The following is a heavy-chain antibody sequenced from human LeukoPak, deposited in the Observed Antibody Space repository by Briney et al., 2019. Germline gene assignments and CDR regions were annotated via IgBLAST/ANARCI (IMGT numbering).Heavy chain of an antibody. CDR1: GFTFSSYS. Sequence: GGSLRLSCAASGFTFSSYSMNWVRQAPGKGLEWVSSISSSSSYIYYADSVKGRFTISRDNAKNSLYLQMNSLRAEDTAVYSCAKDPGWPRGNAFDIWGQGTMVTVSS. D-gene: IGHD6-19*01. J-gene: IGHJ3*02. CDR2: ISSSSSYI. CDR3: AKDPGWPRGNAFDI. V-gene: IGHV3-21*01.